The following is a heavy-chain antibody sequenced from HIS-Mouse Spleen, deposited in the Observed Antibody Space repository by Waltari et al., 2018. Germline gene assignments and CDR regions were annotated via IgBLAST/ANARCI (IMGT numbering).Heavy chain of an antibody. V-gene: IGHV4-39*07. D-gene: IGHD6-13*01. Sequence: QLQLQESGPGLVKPSETLSLTCTVSGGSISSSSYYWGWIRQPPGKGLEWIGSIYYSGRTCYNPSLKSRVTLSVDTSKNQFSLKLSSVTAADTAVYYCAREIPYSSSWYDWYFDLWGRGTLVTVSS. CDR3: AREIPYSSSWYDWYFDL. J-gene: IGHJ2*01. CDR1: GGSISSSSYY. CDR2: IYYSGRT.